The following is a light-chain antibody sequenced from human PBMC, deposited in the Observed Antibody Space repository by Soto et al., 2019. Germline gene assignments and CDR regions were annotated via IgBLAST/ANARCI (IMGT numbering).Light chain of an antibody. J-gene: IGKJ1*01. CDR3: QQNYYTPQT. V-gene: IGKV1-39*01. CDR2: NAF. CDR1: QTISTY. Sequence: DVQMSQSPSSLSAFVGDRVTITCRASQTISTYVNWYRQKPGKAPNLLIYNAFILQSGVPSRFSGSGSGTDFTLTISSLQPEDFATYYCQQNYYTPQTFGQGTKGDMK.